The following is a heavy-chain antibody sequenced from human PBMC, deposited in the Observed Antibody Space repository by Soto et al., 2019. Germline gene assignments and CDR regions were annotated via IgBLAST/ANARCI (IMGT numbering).Heavy chain of an antibody. CDR2: ISAHNGDT. CDR1: GYSFATYG. Sequence: RASVKVSCKASGYSFATYGFSWVRQAPGQGLECVGWISAHNGDTHYSQKFQGRVTLTTDTSTNTGYMELRSLTSDDTAVYFCATEPIYYNDGSGYYTLGHWGQGTLVTVSS. J-gene: IGHJ4*02. CDR3: ATEPIYYNDGSGYYTLGH. V-gene: IGHV1-18*04. D-gene: IGHD3-22*01.